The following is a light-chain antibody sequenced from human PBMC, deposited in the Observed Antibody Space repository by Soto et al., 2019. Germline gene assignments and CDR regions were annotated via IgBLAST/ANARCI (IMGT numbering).Light chain of an antibody. CDR1: QSVSSN. J-gene: IGKJ1*01. Sequence: EIVLTQSPGTLSLSPGERATFSWRASQSVSSNYLAWYQQKPGQAPRLLIHGATTRATGIPARFSGSGSGTDFTLTISSLQSEDFAVYYCQQYNNWPWTFGQGTKVDIK. V-gene: IGKV3-15*01. CDR3: QQYNNWPWT. CDR2: GAT.